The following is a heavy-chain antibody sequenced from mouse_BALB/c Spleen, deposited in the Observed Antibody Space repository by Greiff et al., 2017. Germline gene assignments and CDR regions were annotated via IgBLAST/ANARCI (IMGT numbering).Heavy chain of an antibody. CDR1: GFTFSSFG. V-gene: IGHV5-17*02. CDR3: ASIYGNWDYYAMED. J-gene: IGHJ4*01. Sequence: EVQLVESGGGLVQPGGSRKLSCAASGFTFSSFGMHWVRQAPEKGLEWVAYISSGSSTIYYADTVKGRFTISRDNPKNTLFLQMTSLRSEDTAMYYCASIYGNWDYYAMEDWGEGTSVTVSS. CDR2: ISSGSSTI. D-gene: IGHD2-1*01.